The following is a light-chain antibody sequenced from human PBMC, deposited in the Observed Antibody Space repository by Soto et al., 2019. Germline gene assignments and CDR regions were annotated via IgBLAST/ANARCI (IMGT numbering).Light chain of an antibody. CDR2: GAS. V-gene: IGKV3-20*01. CDR3: QQYGSSPWT. CDR1: QSVSSNY. J-gene: IGKJ1*01. Sequence: ILLTQSPGALSLSPGERATLSCRASQSVSSNYLAWYQQKPGQAPRPLIYGASSRATGIPDRFSGSGAGTDFTLTISRLESEDFAVYYCQQYGSSPWTFGQGTKVDIK.